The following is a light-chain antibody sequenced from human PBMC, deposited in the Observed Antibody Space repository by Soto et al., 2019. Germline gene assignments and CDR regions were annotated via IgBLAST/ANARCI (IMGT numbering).Light chain of an antibody. Sequence: DIVLTQSPGTLSSSPGERATLSCRACQSVSRSYLAWYQQKPGQAPRLLMYLASSRATGIPDRFSGSGSGTDFTLTISRLEPEDFAVYYCQQYASSPRTFGPGTQVEI. CDR2: LAS. J-gene: IGKJ1*01. V-gene: IGKV3-20*01. CDR1: QSVSRSY. CDR3: QQYASSPRT.